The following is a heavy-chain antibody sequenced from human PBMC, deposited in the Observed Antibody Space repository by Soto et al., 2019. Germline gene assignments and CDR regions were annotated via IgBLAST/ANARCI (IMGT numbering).Heavy chain of an antibody. Sequence: SETLSLTCTVSGGSISSSSYYWGWIRQPPGKGLEWIGSIYYGGSTYYNPSLKSRVTISVDTSKNQFSLKLSSVTAADTAVYYCARSGPSTAATGDFWSGYYPYYYYYGMDVWGQGTTVTVSS. CDR3: ARSGPSTAATGDFWSGYYPYYYYYGMDV. V-gene: IGHV4-39*01. J-gene: IGHJ6*02. D-gene: IGHD3-3*01. CDR1: GGSISSSSYY. CDR2: IYYGGST.